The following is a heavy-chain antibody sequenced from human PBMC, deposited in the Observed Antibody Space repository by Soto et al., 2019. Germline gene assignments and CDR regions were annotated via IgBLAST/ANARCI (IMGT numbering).Heavy chain of an antibody. J-gene: IGHJ6*02. D-gene: IGHD4-4*01. V-gene: IGHV4-31*03. CDR1: CGSISGGSSY. CDR3: ARYPPRRLGYSGYYYYGMDV. CDR2: ISYSGNT. Sequence: PXETLSLPCSVSCGSISGGSSYWSWIRQHPGKVLEWIGYISYSGNTYYNASLQSRISMSLDSSKNQFSLKLSSVTAAETAVYYCARYPPRRLGYSGYYYYGMDVWGQGTTVTVSS.